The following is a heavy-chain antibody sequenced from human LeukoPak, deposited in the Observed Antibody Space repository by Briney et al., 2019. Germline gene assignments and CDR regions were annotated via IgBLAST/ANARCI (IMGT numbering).Heavy chain of an antibody. J-gene: IGHJ4*02. CDR2: IYYSGST. Sequence: PSQTLSLTCTVSGGSISSGGYYWSWIRQHPGKGLEWIGYIYYSGSTYYNPSLKSRATISVDTSKNQFSLKLSSVTAADTAVYYCARVVGDRYYYGSGSYLDYWGQGTLVTVSS. CDR1: GGSISSGGYY. V-gene: IGHV4-31*03. CDR3: ARVVGDRYYYGSGSYLDY. D-gene: IGHD3-10*01.